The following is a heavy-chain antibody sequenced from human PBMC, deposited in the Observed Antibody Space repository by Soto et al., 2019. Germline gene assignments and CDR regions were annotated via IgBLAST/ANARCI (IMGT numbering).Heavy chain of an antibody. V-gene: IGHV3-30*18. CDR2: ISHDGSNQ. CDR3: VKETWSRAVTATRVNGMDV. Sequence: QVQLVESGGGVVQPGRSLRLSCAPSGFSFSDFGMHWVRQAPGKGLEWVAAISHDGSNQYYGDSVKGRFSISRDHSNNRLYLQMNNLKVEDSAINFCVKETWSRAVTATRVNGMDVLGQGTTVTVSS. J-gene: IGHJ6*02. D-gene: IGHD2-21*02. CDR1: GFSFSDFG.